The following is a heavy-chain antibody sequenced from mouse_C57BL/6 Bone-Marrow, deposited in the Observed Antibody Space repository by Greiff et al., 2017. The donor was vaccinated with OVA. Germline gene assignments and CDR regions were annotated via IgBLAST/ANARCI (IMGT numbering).Heavy chain of an antibody. CDR1: GFSFNTYA. D-gene: IGHD2-5*01. J-gene: IGHJ4*01. CDR3: VRLHSNPRGDY. Sequence: GGGLVQPKGSLKLSCAASGFSFNTYAMNWVRQAPGKGLEWVARIRSKSNNYATYYADSVKDRFTISRDDSESMLYLQMNNLKTEDTAMYYCVRLHSNPRGDYWGQGTSVTVSS. CDR2: IRSKSNNYAT. V-gene: IGHV10-1*01.